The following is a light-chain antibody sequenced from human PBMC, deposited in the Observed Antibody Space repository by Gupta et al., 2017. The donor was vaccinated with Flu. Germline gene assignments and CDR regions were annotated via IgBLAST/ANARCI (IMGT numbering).Light chain of an antibody. CDR2: AAS. J-gene: IGKJ1*01. CDR3: QQSYSTRRT. V-gene: IGKV1-39*01. Sequence: PSSLSASVGDRVTITCRASQSISTYLNWYQQKPGKAPKLLIYAASSLQSGVPSRFSGSGSGTDFTLTISSLQPEDFATYDCQQSYSTRRTFGQGTKVEIK. CDR1: QSISTY.